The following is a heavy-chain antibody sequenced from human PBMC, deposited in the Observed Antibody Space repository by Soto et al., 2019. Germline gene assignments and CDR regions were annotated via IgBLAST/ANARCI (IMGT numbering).Heavy chain of an antibody. CDR1: GFTFSSCA. CDR2: ISYDGSNK. Sequence: QVQLVESGGGVVQPGRSLRLSCAASGFTFSSCAMHWVRQAPGKGLEWVAVISYDGSNKYYADSVKGRFTISRDNSKNTLYLQMNSLRAEDTAVYYCARDPVWFGELLSPNFDYWGQGTLVTVSS. D-gene: IGHD3-10*01. J-gene: IGHJ4*02. CDR3: ARDPVWFGELLSPNFDY. V-gene: IGHV3-30-3*01.